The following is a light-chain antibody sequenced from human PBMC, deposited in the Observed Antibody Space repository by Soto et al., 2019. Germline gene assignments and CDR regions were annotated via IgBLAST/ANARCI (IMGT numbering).Light chain of an antibody. CDR1: QPISSY. V-gene: IGKV3-11*01. CDR2: NAS. Sequence: EIVSTQSPATLSLSPGESAALSCRASQPISSYLACYQQKPGQPPTLLIYNASKRATGIPARFSGSGSGTDFTLAISSLEPEDSAVYYCQQSANWPHTFGQGTTLASK. J-gene: IGKJ2*01. CDR3: QQSANWPHT.